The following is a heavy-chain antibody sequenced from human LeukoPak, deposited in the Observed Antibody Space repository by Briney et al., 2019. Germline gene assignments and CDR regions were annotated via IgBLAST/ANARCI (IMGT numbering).Heavy chain of an antibody. CDR2: IRYDGSNK. CDR1: GFTFSSYG. CDR3: AKAESGRDGYNSDC. D-gene: IGHD5-24*01. J-gene: IGHJ4*02. Sequence: GGSLRLSCAASGFTFSSYGMHWVRQAPGKGLEWVAFIRYDGSNKYYADSVKGRFTISRDNSKNTLYLQMNSLRAEDTAVYYCAKAESGRDGYNSDCWGQGTLVTVSS. V-gene: IGHV3-30*02.